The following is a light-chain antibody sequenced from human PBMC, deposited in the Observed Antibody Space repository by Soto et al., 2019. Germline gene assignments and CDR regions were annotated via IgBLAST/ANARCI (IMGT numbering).Light chain of an antibody. CDR2: GTS. CDR3: QHYGTLPRT. V-gene: IGKV3-20*01. Sequence: LPEAAATMYLPPGEKATLSSRPSQSFSSIYLAWFQQKPGQAPRLLIFGTSTRATGIPDRFSGSASGTDFTLTVSRLEPEDSAVYYCQHYGTLPRTFGQGTRLEIK. J-gene: IGKJ5*01. CDR1: QSFSSIY.